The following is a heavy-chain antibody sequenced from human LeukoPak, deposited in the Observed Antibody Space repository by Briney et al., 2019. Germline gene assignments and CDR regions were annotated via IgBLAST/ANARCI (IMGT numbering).Heavy chain of an antibody. CDR2: IYFSGNT. CDR1: GGSISSSNYY. Sequence: SETLSLTCTVSGGSISSSNYYWGWIRQPPGKGLEWIGSIYFSGNTYYNPSLKSRVTISVDTSNNQFSLRLSSVTAADTAVYFCARLGGTRRESYFDFWGQGTLITVSS. D-gene: IGHD3-10*01. J-gene: IGHJ4*02. V-gene: IGHV4-39*01. CDR3: ARLGGTRRESYFDF.